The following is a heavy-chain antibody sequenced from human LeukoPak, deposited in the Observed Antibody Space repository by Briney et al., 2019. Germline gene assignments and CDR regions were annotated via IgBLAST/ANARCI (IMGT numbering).Heavy chain of an antibody. V-gene: IGHV3-23*01. CDR1: GFTFSSYA. CDR2: ISDSGGST. D-gene: IGHD4-17*01. CDR3: AKVLHDYGDCGDYYYGMDV. Sequence: GGSLRLSCAASGFTFSSYAMSWVRQAPGKGLEWVSAISDSGGSTYYADSVKGRFTISRDNSKNTLYLQMNSLRAEDTAVYYCAKVLHDYGDCGDYYYGMDVWGQGTTVTVSS. J-gene: IGHJ6*02.